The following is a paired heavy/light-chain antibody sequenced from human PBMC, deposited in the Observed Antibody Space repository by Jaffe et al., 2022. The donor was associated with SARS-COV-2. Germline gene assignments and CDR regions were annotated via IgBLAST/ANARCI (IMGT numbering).Light chain of an antibody. CDR1: QSIGNW. CDR2: KAS. V-gene: IGKV1-5*03. Sequence: DIQMTQSPSTLSASVGDRVTITCRASQSIGNWLAWYQQKPGTAPKALIYKASSLESGVPSRFSGSGSGTDFTLTISGLQPDDFATYYCQYYHNYSGLTFGGGTKVEIK. CDR3: QYYHNYSGLT. J-gene: IGKJ4*01.
Heavy chain of an antibody. CDR1: GFTFRDYP. Sequence: QVHLAESGGGVVQPGRSLTLSCATSGFTFRDYPMHWVRQGPGKGLDWVAVISNDGDYKLYAESVKGRFTISRDNSRSTLYLQMTSLRPEDTAVYYCATDWGAGHWGRGTRVTVSS. J-gene: IGHJ4*02. D-gene: IGHD3-16*01. CDR3: ATDWGAGH. CDR2: ISNDGDYK. V-gene: IGHV3-30-3*01.